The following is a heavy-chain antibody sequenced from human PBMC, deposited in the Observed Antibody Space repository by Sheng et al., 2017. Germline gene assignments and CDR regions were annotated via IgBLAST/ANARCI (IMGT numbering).Heavy chain of an antibody. CDR1: GGDFSSNA. Sequence: QVQLVQSAAEVKKPGSSVKISCNFSGGDFSSNAFNWVRQAPGQGLSGWGTSPLFLEQRTTHQKFQGRVTITRTNPQTQAYLEMSSLRSEDTAIYYCASTGDLARFLKFWGQGTQVTVSS. J-gene: IGHJ4*02. CDR3: ASTGDLARFLKF. D-gene: IGHD3-3*01. CDR2: SPLFLEQR. V-gene: IGHV1-69*05.